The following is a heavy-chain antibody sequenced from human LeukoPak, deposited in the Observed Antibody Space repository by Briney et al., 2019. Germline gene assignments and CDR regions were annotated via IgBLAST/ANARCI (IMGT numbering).Heavy chain of an antibody. CDR1: GYTFTSYG. CDR2: IIPIFGTA. V-gene: IGHV1-69*06. J-gene: IGHJ4*02. CDR3: AREGFYEGGYYFDY. Sequence: GASVKVSCKASGYTFTSYGISWVRQAPGQGLEWMGGIIPIFGTANYAQKFQGRVTITADKSTSTAYMELSSLRSEDTAVYYCAREGFYEGGYYFDYWGQGTLVTVSS. D-gene: IGHD5/OR15-5a*01.